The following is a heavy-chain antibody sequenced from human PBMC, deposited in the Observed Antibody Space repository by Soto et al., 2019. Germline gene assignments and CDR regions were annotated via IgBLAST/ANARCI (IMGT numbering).Heavy chain of an antibody. CDR2: INPNSGGT. CDR3: ARDNRIPVGYYGMAV. J-gene: IGHJ6*02. Sequence: GASVKVSCKASGYTFTGYYMHWVRQAPGQGLEWMGWINPNSGGTNYAQKFQGWVTMTRDTSISTAYMELSRLRSDDTAVYYCARDNRIPVGYYGMAVWGQGTTVTVSS. CDR1: GYTFTGYY. V-gene: IGHV1-2*04. D-gene: IGHD2-21*01.